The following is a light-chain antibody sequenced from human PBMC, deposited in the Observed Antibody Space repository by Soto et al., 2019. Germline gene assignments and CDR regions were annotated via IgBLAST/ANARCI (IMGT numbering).Light chain of an antibody. CDR1: QSLVFSDGNTY. CDR2: KVS. Sequence: DVVLTQSPLSLPVALGQPASISCRSSQSLVFSDGNTYLNWYHQRPGQSPRRLIYKVSNRDSGVPDRFSGSGSGTDFTLKISRVEAEDVGVYYCMQTTRWLWTFGQGTMVEIK. V-gene: IGKV2-30*01. J-gene: IGKJ1*01. CDR3: MQTTRWLWT.